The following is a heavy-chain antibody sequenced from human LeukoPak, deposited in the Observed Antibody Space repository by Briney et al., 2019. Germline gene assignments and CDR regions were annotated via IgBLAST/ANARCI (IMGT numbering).Heavy chain of an antibody. D-gene: IGHD1-26*01. CDR3: ARGPSGSYGY. CDR1: GFTFTSYG. J-gene: IGHJ4*02. Sequence: GGSLRLSCAASGFTFTSYGISWVRQAPGQGLEWMGWISAYNGNTNYAQKLQGRVTMTTDTSTSTAYMELRSLRSDDTAVYYCARGPSGSYGYWGQGTLVTVSS. CDR2: ISAYNGNT. V-gene: IGHV1-18*01.